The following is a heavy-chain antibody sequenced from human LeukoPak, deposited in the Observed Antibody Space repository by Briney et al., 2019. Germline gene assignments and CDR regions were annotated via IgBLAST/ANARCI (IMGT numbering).Heavy chain of an antibody. J-gene: IGHJ4*02. D-gene: IGHD3-9*01. V-gene: IGHV3-23*01. CDR2: ISGSGGST. Sequence: GGSLRLSCATSGFTFSSYAMSWVRQAPGKGLEWVSAISGSGGSTYYADSVKGRFTISRDNSKNTLYLQMNSLRAEDTAVYYCASPPLRYFDWLFAGYWGQGTLVTVSS. CDR3: ASPPLRYFDWLFAGY. CDR1: GFTFSSYA.